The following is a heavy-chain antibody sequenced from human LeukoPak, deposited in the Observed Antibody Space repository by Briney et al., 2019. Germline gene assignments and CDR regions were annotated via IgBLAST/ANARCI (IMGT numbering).Heavy chain of an antibody. Sequence: SETLSLTCTVSGASISNFYWSWIRQPPGKGLEWIGYIHNSGSTNYNPSLKSRVAISLDTSKNQFSLKLTSVTAADTAVYYCARVWGQGSSGYYPFWGQGTLVTVSS. D-gene: IGHD3-22*01. CDR2: IHNSGST. V-gene: IGHV4-59*01. CDR1: GASISNFY. CDR3: ARVWGQGSSGYYPF. J-gene: IGHJ4*02.